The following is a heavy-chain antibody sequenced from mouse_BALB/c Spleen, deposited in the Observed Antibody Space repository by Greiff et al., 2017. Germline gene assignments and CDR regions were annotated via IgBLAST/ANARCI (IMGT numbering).Heavy chain of an antibody. J-gene: IGHJ4*01. CDR3: ATYDYDRSMDY. D-gene: IGHD2-4*01. Sequence: EVQGVESGAELVRPGALVKLSCKASGFNIKDYYMHWVKQRPEQGLEWIGWIDPENGNTIYDPKFQGKASITADTSSNTAYLQLSSLTSEDTAVYYCATYDYDRSMDYWGQGTSVTVSS. CDR2: IDPENGNT. CDR1: GFNIKDYY. V-gene: IGHV14-1*02.